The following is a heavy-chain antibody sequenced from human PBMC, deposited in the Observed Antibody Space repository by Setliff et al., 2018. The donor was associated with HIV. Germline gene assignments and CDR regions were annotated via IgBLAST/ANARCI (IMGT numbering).Heavy chain of an antibody. CDR1: GYTFTSYY. CDR3: AGRGVPQQIDLDS. J-gene: IGHJ5*01. D-gene: IGHD3-10*01. Sequence: ASVKVSCKAFGYTFTSYYIHWVRPAPGQGLEWMGRINPSGGSTSYAQKFQGRVTMTRDTSTSTVYMELSSLRSEDTAMYYCAGRGVPQQIDLDSWGHGTLVTVSS. CDR2: INPSGGST. V-gene: IGHV1-46*01.